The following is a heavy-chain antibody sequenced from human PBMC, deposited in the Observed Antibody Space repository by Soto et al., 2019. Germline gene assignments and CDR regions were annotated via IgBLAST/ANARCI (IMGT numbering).Heavy chain of an antibody. D-gene: IGHD6-13*01. CDR2: ISYDGSNQ. J-gene: IGHJ4*02. CDR3: AKDAGSSTDFDY. CDR1: GFTFSSYG. Sequence: QVQLVESGGGVVQPGRSLRLSCAASGFTFSSYGMHWVRQAPGKWLEWVAVISYDGSNQYYADSVKGRFTISRDNSKNPLYLQMNSLRAEDTAVYYCAKDAGSSTDFDYWGQGTLVTVSS. V-gene: IGHV3-30*18.